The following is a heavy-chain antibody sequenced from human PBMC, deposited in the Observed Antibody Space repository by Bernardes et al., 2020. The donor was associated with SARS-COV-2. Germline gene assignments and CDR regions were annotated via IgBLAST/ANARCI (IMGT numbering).Heavy chain of an antibody. CDR1: GGSISSYY. V-gene: IGHV4-59*01. CDR2: IYYTGNPT. J-gene: IGHJ4*02. CDR3: ARWSTTMVTPGYYFDS. D-gene: IGHD4-17*01. Sequence: SETLSLTCTVSGGSISSYYWSWIRQPPGKGLEWIGYIYYTGNPTNYNPSLKSRVTISVDTSKNQFSLKLSSVTAADTAIYFCARWSTTMVTPGYYFDSWGQGTLVNVSS.